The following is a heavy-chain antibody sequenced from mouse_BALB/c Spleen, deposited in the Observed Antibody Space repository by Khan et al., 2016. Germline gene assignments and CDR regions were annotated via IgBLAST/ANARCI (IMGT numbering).Heavy chain of an antibody. D-gene: IGHD3-2*01. CDR3: ASGQLGLPWFAY. CDR2: INPGSGGT. Sequence: QVQLQQPGAELVRPGTSVKVSCKASGYAFTNYLIEWVKQRPGQGLEWIGVINPGSGGTNYNEKSKGKATLTADKSSSTAYMQLSSLTSDGSAVYYCASGQLGLPWFAYWGQGTLVTVSA. J-gene: IGHJ3*01. CDR1: GYAFTNYL. V-gene: IGHV1-54*01.